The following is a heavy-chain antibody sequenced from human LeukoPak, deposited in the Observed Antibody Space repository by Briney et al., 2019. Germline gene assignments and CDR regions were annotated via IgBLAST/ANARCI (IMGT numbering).Heavy chain of an antibody. CDR1: GLTFSSYG. CDR3: AKDDYFGSGT. J-gene: IGHJ5*02. V-gene: IGHV3-30*02. D-gene: IGHD3-10*01. CDR2: IRTDGSYT. Sequence: PGESLRLSCAASGLTFSSYGMHWVRQAPGKGLEWVAFIRTDGSYTYYADSVKGRFTISRDNSKNRLFLQMNSLRPEDTAVYYCAKDDYFGSGTWGQGTLVTVSS.